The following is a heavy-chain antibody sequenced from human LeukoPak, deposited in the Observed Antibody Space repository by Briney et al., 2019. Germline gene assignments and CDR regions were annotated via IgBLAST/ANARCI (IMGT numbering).Heavy chain of an antibody. CDR3: ARDPTY. V-gene: IGHV4-59*01. CDR1: GDSINSYY. CDR2: IYYTGST. J-gene: IGHJ4*02. Sequence: PSETLSLTCTVSGDSINSYYWTWIRQAPGKGLEWIGYIYYTGSTNYSPSLKSRVSISIDPSKNQFSLKLTSVTAADTAVHYCARDPTYWGQGILVTVSS.